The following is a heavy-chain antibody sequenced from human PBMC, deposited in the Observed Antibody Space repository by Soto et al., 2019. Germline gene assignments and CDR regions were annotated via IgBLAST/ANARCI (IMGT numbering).Heavy chain of an antibody. D-gene: IGHD3-16*01. CDR1: GAPITTTKW. CDR3: ATQTISHTWGV. J-gene: IGHJ6*02. CDR2: LSREGNR. Sequence: QEPPQESGPGLVKPSETLSLTCTVSGAPITTTKWWAWVRLPPGKALEWIGELSREGNRNSNPSLEGRVIMSLDQSKPHFSLNLTSVTAADTAIYYCATQTISHTWGVWGRGTAVTVSS. V-gene: IGHV4-4*02.